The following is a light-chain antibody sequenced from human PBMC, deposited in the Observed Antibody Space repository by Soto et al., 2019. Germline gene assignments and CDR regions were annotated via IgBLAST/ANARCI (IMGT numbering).Light chain of an antibody. V-gene: IGKV3-20*01. J-gene: IGKJ5*01. CDR3: QQYGSSLIP. Sequence: EVGVTKSPGTLSLSKGERATLSCRASQSVSSSYLAWYQQKPGQAPRLLIHGASSRATGIPDRISGSGSGTDFTLTISRLEPEDFAVYYCQQYGSSLIPFCHGTLLEIK. CDR2: GAS. CDR1: QSVSSSY.